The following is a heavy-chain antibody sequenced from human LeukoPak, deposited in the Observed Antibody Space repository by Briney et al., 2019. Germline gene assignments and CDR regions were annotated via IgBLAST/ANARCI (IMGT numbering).Heavy chain of an antibody. CDR1: GGTFSSYA. V-gene: IGHV1-18*01. CDR2: ISTYNGKT. CDR3: ARDGDSGYDSFDWFDP. Sequence: ASVKVSCKASGGTFSSYAISWVRQAPGQGLEWMGWISTYNGKTHYAQKFQGRVTMTTDTSTSTGYMELRSLRSDDTAVYHCARDGDSGYDSFDWFDPWGQGTQVTVSS. J-gene: IGHJ5*02. D-gene: IGHD5-12*01.